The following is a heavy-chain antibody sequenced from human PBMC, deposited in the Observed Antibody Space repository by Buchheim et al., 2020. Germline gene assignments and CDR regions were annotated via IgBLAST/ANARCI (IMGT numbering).Heavy chain of an antibody. D-gene: IGHD1-26*01. V-gene: IGHV5-10-1*03. CDR2: IDPSDSYT. J-gene: IGHJ6*02. CDR3: ASSSPFLGATYYYYYGMDV. Sequence: EVQLVQSGAEVKKPGESLRISCKGSGYSFTSYWISWVRQMPGKGLEWMGRIDPSDSYTNYSPSFQGHVTISADKSISTAYPQWSSLQASDTAMYYCASSSPFLGATYYYYYGMDVWGQGTT. CDR1: GYSFTSYW.